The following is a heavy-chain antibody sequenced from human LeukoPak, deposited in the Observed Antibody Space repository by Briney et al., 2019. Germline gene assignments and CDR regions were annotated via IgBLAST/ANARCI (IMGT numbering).Heavy chain of an antibody. D-gene: IGHD2-15*01. CDR1: GFTFSNYA. CDR3: VIGRDNVDY. CDR2: ISNSGERA. Sequence: PGGSLRLSCAASGFTFSNYAISWVRQAPGKGLEWVSAISNSGERAYYADSVKGRFTISRDNSKATVSLQMNSLRVEDTAVYFCVIGRDNVDYWGQGTLVTVSS. V-gene: IGHV3-23*01. J-gene: IGHJ4*02.